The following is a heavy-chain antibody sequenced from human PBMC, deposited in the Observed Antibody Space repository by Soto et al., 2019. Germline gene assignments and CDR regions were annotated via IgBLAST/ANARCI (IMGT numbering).Heavy chain of an antibody. CDR2: IYHSGST. J-gene: IGHJ5*02. V-gene: IGHV4-30-2*01. CDR3: ARDKLEGNWFDP. CDR1: GGSISSGGYS. Sequence: QLQLQESGSGLVRPSQTLSLTCAVSGGSISSGGYSWNWIRQPPGKGLEWIGYIYHSGSTLYNPSPKSRVTIYVDKPKNQFSLKLPSVTAADTAVYYCARDKLEGNWFDPWGQGTLVTVSS.